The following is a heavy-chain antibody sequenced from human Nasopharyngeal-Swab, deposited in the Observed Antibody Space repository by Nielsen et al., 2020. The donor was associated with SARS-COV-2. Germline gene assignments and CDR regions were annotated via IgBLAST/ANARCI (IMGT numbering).Heavy chain of an antibody. CDR2: FDPEDGET. CDR1: GYTLTELS. J-gene: IGHJ5*02. D-gene: IGHD2-15*01. V-gene: IGHV1-24*01. CDR3: ATSPPMVVAGIWFDP. Sequence: ASVKVSCKVSGYTLTELSMHWVRQAPGKGLEWMGGFDPEDGETIYAQKFQGRVTMTGDTSTDTAYMELSSLRSEDTAVYYCATSPPMVVAGIWFDPWGQGTLVTVSS.